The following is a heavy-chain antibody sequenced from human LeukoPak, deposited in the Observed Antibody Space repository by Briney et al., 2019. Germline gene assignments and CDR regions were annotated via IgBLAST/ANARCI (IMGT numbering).Heavy chain of an antibody. CDR2: INSDGSST. J-gene: IGHJ4*02. D-gene: IGHD5-24*01. V-gene: IGHV3-74*01. Sequence: GGSLRLSCAASGFTFSSYWMHWVRQAPGKGLVWVSHINSDGSSTSYADSVKGRFTISRDNAKNTLFLQMNSLRAEDTAVYYCATEMDAMVYWGQGTLVTVSS. CDR3: ATEMDAMVY. CDR1: GFTFSSYW.